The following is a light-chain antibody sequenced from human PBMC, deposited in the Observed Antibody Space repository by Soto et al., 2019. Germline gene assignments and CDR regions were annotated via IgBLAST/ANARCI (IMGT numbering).Light chain of an antibody. CDR3: QQLNSHPLI. Sequence: DIQLTQSPFFLSASVGDRVTISCRASQAIYSYLAWYQQKPGKAPKLLIFGASKLQSGVPSSFSDSGSGTEFTLTISSLQPEDFATYCCQQLNSHPLIFGQGTKLEIK. V-gene: IGKV1-9*01. CDR2: GAS. J-gene: IGKJ2*01. CDR1: QAIYSY.